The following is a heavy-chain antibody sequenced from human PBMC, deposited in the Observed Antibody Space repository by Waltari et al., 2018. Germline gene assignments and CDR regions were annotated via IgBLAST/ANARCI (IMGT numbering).Heavy chain of an antibody. Sequence: QVQLVQSGAEVKKPGSSVTVSCKASGGTFSSYTISWVRQAPGQGLEWMGRIIPILGIANYAQKFQGRVTITADKSTSTAYMELSSLRSEDTAVYYCARGGDVDTAMFDYWGQGTLVTVSS. CDR3: ARGGDVDTAMFDY. V-gene: IGHV1-69*02. D-gene: IGHD5-18*01. CDR1: GGTFSSYT. J-gene: IGHJ4*02. CDR2: IIPILGIA.